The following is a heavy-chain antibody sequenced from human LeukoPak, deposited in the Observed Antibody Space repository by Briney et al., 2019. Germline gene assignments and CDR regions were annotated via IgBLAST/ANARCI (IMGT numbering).Heavy chain of an antibody. V-gene: IGHV3-48*01. CDR2: ISSSSSTI. CDR1: GFTFSSYS. D-gene: IGHD6-13*01. Sequence: SGGSLRLSCAASGFTFSSYSMNWVRQAPGKGQEWVSYISSSSSTIYYADSVKGRFTISRDNAKNSLYLQMNSLRAEDTAVYYCARVRYSPDYWGQGTLVTVSS. J-gene: IGHJ4*02. CDR3: ARVRYSPDY.